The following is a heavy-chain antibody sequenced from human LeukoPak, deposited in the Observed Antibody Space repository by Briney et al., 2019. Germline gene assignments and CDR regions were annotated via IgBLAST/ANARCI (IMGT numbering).Heavy chain of an antibody. CDR2: INNDGTTT. Sequence: GGSLRLSCAASGFTFSGAWLPWVRQAPGKGLVWVSRINNDGTTTKYADSVKGRFTISRDNAKNTLYLQMNSLRAEDTAVYYCARVSGPGMNEYFHLWGQGTLVTVSS. CDR1: GFTFSGAW. V-gene: IGHV3-74*01. J-gene: IGHJ1*01. CDR3: ARVSGPGMNEYFHL. D-gene: IGHD3-10*01.